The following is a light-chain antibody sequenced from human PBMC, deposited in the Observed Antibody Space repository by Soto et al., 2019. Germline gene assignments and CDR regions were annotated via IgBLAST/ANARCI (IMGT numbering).Light chain of an antibody. V-gene: IGKV1-33*01. CDR1: QDIRKF. J-gene: IGKJ2*01. CDR3: QQSDDLPYA. CDR2: DAS. Sequence: IQMTQSPSLLSASVGDRVTITCQASQDIRKFLNWYQQIPGKAPKLLIYDASSLETGVPPRFSGSGSGTYFTSTISSLQPEDLATYYCQQSDDLPYAFGQGTKLEIK.